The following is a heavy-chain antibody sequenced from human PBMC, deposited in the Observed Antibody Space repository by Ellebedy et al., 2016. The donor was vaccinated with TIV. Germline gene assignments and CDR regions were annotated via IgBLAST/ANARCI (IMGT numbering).Heavy chain of an antibody. Sequence: GESLKISCAASGFTFSSYAMHWVRQTPGKGLEWVAVISYDGSNKYYADSVKGRITISRDNSKNTLYLQMNSLRAEDTAVYYCARGESGLVPVLGYWGQGTLVTVSS. CDR3: ARGESGLVPVLGY. D-gene: IGHD6-19*01. J-gene: IGHJ4*02. CDR1: GFTFSSYA. V-gene: IGHV3-30-3*01. CDR2: ISYDGSNK.